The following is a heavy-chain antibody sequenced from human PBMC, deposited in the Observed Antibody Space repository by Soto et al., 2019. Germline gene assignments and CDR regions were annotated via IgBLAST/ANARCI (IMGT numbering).Heavy chain of an antibody. CDR3: ATYSDSSGYPPGGMDV. CDR1: GDSIKTNYW. J-gene: IGHJ6*02. D-gene: IGHD3-22*01. V-gene: IGHV4-4*02. CDR2: IFKSGST. Sequence: SETLSLTCLVSGDSIKTNYWWAWVRQPPGEGLEWIGVIFKSGSTYYNPSLKSRVTISADTSKNQFSLRLNSVTAADTAVYYCATYSDSSGYPPGGMDVWGQGTTVTVSS.